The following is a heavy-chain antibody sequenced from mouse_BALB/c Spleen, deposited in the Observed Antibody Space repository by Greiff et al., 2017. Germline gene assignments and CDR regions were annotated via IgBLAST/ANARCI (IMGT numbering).Heavy chain of an antibody. CDR3: VRDFLWSPGAMDY. CDR2: INSNGGST. J-gene: IGHJ4*01. V-gene: IGHV5-6-3*01. CDR1: GFTFSSYG. Sequence: EVQVVESGGGLVQPGGSLKLSCAASGFTFSSYGMSWVRQTPDKRLELVATINSNGGSTYYPDSVKGRFTISRDNAKNTLYLQMSSLQSEDTAMYYCVRDFLWSPGAMDYWGQGTSVTVSS. D-gene: IGHD1-1*02.